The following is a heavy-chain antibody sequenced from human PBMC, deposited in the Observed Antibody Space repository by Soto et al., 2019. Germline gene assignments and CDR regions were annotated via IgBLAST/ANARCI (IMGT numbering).Heavy chain of an antibody. V-gene: IGHV3-48*03. CDR3: ARIAAAGTGDFDY. D-gene: IGHD6-13*01. CDR2: ISSSGSTI. J-gene: IGHJ4*02. Sequence: GSLRLSCAASGFTFSSYEMNWVRQAPGKGLEWVSYISSSGSTIYYADSVKGRFTISRDNAKNSLYLQMNSLRAEDTAVYYCARIAAAGTGDFDYWGQGTLVTVSS. CDR1: GFTFSSYE.